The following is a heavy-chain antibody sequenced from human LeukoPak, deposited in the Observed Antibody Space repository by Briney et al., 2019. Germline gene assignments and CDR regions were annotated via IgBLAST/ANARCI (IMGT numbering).Heavy chain of an antibody. D-gene: IGHD6-13*01. Sequence: TGGSLRLSCAASGFTFSTYAMHWVRQAPGKGLEWVAVISYDGSNKYYADSVKGRFTISRDNSENTLYLQMNSLRAEDTAVYYCAKDPLGYSSSWYNWFDPWGQGTLVTVSS. J-gene: IGHJ5*02. CDR3: AKDPLGYSSSWYNWFDP. CDR1: GFTFSTYA. V-gene: IGHV3-30*04. CDR2: ISYDGSNK.